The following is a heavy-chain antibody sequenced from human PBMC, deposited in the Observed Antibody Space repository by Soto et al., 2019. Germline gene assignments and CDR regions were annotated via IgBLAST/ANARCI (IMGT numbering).Heavy chain of an antibody. Sequence: GGSLRLSCAASGFNFNTYGMHWVRQAPGKGLEWVAVISYDGSNKYYADSVKGRFTISRDNSKNTLYLQMNSLRAEDTAVYYCEVTPGSWGQGTMVTVS. CDR2: ISYDGSNK. D-gene: IGHD5-12*01. CDR1: GFNFNTYG. J-gene: IGHJ4*02. V-gene: IGHV3-30*03. CDR3: EVTPGS.